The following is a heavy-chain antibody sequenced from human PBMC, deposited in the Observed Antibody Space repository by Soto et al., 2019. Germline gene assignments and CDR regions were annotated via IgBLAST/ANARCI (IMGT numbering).Heavy chain of an antibody. V-gene: IGHV4-34*01. J-gene: IGHJ6*04. CDR3: ARGGKKVAAAGTGKNYYYYYGMDV. D-gene: IGHD6-13*01. CDR1: GVSFSGYY. Sequence: SETLSLTCAVYGVSFSGYYWSWIRQPPGKGLEWIGEINHSGSTNYNPSLKSRVTISVDTSKNQFCLKLSSVTAADTAVYYCARGGKKVAAAGTGKNYYYYYGMDVGGKGTRFTFS. CDR2: INHSGST.